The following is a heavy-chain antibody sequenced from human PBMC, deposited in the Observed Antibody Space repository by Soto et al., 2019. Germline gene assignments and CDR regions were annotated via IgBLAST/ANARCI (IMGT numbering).Heavy chain of an antibody. CDR3: ARGGGVGVAGSAAFDM. Sequence: QLHLVQSGAIVKKPGASVTVSCSASGYPVTAYYMHWVRQAPGRGLEWMGGINPATGAAKYTQTFPGRVTMARDTFTSKVFMELSGLTSEDTAVFFCARGGGVGVAGSAAFDMWGQGTLVTVSS. D-gene: IGHD3-3*01. CDR2: INPATGAA. CDR1: GYPVTAYY. V-gene: IGHV1-2*02. J-gene: IGHJ3*02.